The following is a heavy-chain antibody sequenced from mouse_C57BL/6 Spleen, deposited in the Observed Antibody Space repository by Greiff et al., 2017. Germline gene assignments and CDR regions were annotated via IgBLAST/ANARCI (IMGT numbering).Heavy chain of an antibody. D-gene: IGHD2-3*01. V-gene: IGHV1-47*01. J-gene: IGHJ4*01. CDR3: ARSDGYYRAMDY. CDR2: FHPYNDDT. Sequence: VQRVESGAELVQPGASVKMSCKASGYTFTTYPIEWIKQNHGKSLEWIGNFHPYNDDTKYNEKFKGKATLTVEKSSSTVYLELSRLTSDDSAVYYCARSDGYYRAMDYWGQGTSVTVSS. CDR1: GYTFTTYP.